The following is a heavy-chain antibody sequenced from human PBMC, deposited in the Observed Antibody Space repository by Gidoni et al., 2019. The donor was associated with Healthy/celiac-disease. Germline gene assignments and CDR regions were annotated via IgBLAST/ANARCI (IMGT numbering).Heavy chain of an antibody. CDR2: IKSKTDGGTT. V-gene: IGHV3-15*01. CDR3: TTPYDYVWGSYRYAYRGGDY. J-gene: IGHJ4*02. D-gene: IGHD3-16*02. CDR1: GFPFSNAW. Sequence: EVQLVESGGGLVKPGGSLRLSCAASGFPFSNAWIGWFRQAPGKGLEWVGRIKSKTDGGTTDYAAPVKGRFTISRDDSKNTLYLQMNSLKTEDTAVYYCTTPYDYVWGSYRYAYRGGDYWGQGTLVTVSS.